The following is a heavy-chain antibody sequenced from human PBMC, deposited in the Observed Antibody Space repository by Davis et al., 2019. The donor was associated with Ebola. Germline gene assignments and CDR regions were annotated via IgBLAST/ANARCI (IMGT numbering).Heavy chain of an antibody. CDR1: GGSFSGYY. J-gene: IGHJ1*01. D-gene: IGHD2-2*01. V-gene: IGHV4-34*01. Sequence: PSETLSLTCAVYGGSFSGYYWSWIRQPPGKGLEWIGEINHSGSTNYNPSLKSRVTISVDTSKNQFSLKLSSVTAADTAVYYCARRYQLLFRFQHWGQGTLVTVSS. CDR3: ARRYQLLFRFQH. CDR2: INHSGST.